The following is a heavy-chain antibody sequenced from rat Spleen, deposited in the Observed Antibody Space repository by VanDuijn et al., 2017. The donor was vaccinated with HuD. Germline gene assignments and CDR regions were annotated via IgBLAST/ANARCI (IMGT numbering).Heavy chain of an antibody. D-gene: IGHD1-1*01. V-gene: IGHV5-31*01. CDR1: GFTFNNYW. Sequence: EVQLVESGGGLVQPGRSLKLSCVASGFTFNNYWMSWIRQAPGKGLEWIASIPNTGGNIYYPDSVKGRFVISKDNAKNTGYLQMHNLRSEDTAVYYCASGGSGGLNWFAYWGQGTLVTVSS. J-gene: IGHJ3*01. CDR2: IPNTGGNI. CDR3: ASGGSGGLNWFAY.